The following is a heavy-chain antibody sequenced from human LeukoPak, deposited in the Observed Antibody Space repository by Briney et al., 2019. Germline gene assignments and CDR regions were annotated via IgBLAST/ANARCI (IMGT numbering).Heavy chain of an antibody. CDR3: AREGDFWSGYSPGFDP. CDR2: IYYSGST. J-gene: IGHJ5*02. CDR1: GGSVSSGSYY. Sequence: PSETLSLTCTVSGGSVSSGSYYWSWIRQPPGKGLEWIGYIYYSGSTNYNPSPKSRVTISVDTSKNQFSLKLSSVTAADTAVYYCAREGDFWSGYSPGFDPWGQGTLVTVSS. D-gene: IGHD3-3*01. V-gene: IGHV4-61*01.